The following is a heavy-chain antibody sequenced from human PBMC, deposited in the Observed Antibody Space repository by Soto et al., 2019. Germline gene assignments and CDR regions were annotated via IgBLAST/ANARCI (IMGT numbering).Heavy chain of an antibody. D-gene: IGHD6-13*01. CDR1: GFAFSDYY. V-gene: IGHV3-11*06. CDR2: ISSSSSYT. CDR3: ASAAGKYYGMDV. J-gene: IGHJ6*02. Sequence: PGGSLRLSCGASGFAFSDYYMSWIRQAPGKGLEWVSYISSSSSYTNYADSVKGRFTISRDNAKNSLYLQMNRLRAEETAVYYCASAAGKYYGMDVWGQGTTVTVSS.